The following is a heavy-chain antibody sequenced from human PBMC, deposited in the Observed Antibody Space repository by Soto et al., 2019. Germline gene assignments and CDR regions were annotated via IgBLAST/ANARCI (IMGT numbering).Heavy chain of an antibody. D-gene: IGHD3-3*01. CDR2: ISCDGSNK. CDR3: ARPKGVRYDFWGVYSGPFDY. J-gene: IGHJ4*02. Sequence: QVQLVESGGGVVQPGRSLRLSCAASGFTFSSYGMQWVRQAPGKGLEWVAVISCDGSNKYYADSVKGRFTISRDNSKNTLYLQANSLSAEDTAVYYGARPKGVRYDFWGVYSGPFDYWGQGTLVTVSS. CDR1: GFTFSSYG. V-gene: IGHV3-30*03.